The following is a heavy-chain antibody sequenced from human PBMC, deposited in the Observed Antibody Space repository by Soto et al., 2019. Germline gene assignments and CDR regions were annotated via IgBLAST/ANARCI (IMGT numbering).Heavy chain of an antibody. CDR2: IYYSGST. V-gene: IGHV4-31*03. D-gene: IGHD5-18*01. J-gene: IGHJ4*02. CDR3: ARQGVDTAMDPEYYFDY. Sequence: PSETLSLTCTVSGGSISSGSYYWTWIRQQQGKGLEWIGYIYYSGSTYYNPSLKSRVTISVDTSKNQFSLKLSSVTAADTAVYYCARQGVDTAMDPEYYFDYWGQGTLVTVSS. CDR1: GGSISSGSYY.